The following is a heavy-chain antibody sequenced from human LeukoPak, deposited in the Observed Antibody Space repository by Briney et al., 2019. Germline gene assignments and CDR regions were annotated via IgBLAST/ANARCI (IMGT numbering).Heavy chain of an antibody. D-gene: IGHD5-24*01. CDR3: ARHERDGYNHGGADY. CDR2: TYYSGST. Sequence: SENLSLTCTVSGGSISSSSYYWGWIRQPPGKGLEWIGSTYYSGSTYYNPSLKSRVTISVDTSKNQFSLKLSSVTAADTAVYYCARHERDGYNHGGADYWGQGTLVTVSS. V-gene: IGHV4-39*01. CDR1: GGSISSSSYY. J-gene: IGHJ4*02.